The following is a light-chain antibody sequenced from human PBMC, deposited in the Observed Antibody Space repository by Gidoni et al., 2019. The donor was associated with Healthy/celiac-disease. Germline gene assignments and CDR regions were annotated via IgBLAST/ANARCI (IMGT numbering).Light chain of an antibody. CDR2: GAS. V-gene: IGKV3-15*01. CDR1: QSVSSN. J-gene: IGKJ2*01. Sequence: EIVMTQSPATLSVSPGERATLSCRASQSVSSNLAWYQQKPGQAPRLLIYGASTRATGIPARVSGSGSGTEFTLTISSLQSEDFAVYYCQQYNNWPLYTFGQXTKLEIK. CDR3: QQYNNWPLYT.